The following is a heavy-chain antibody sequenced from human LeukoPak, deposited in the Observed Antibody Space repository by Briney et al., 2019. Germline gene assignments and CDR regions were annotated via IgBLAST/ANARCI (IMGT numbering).Heavy chain of an antibody. CDR3: ARDKGYYDSSGYYPYYYYYGMDV. J-gene: IGHJ6*02. CDR2: IRYDGSNK. Sequence: GGSLRLSCAASGFTFNSYGMHWVRQAPGKGLEWVAFIRYDGSNKYYADSVKGRFTISRDNSKNTLYLQMNSLRAEDTAVYYCARDKGYYDSSGYYPYYYYYGMDVWGQGTTVTVSS. CDR1: GFTFNSYG. V-gene: IGHV3-30*02. D-gene: IGHD3-22*01.